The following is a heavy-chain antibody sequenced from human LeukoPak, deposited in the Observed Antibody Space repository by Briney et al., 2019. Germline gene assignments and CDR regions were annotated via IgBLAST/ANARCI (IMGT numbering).Heavy chain of an antibody. D-gene: IGHD6-13*01. J-gene: IGHJ4*02. CDR1: GGSISSYY. Sequence: PSETLSLTCTVSGGSISSYYWSWIRQPPGKGLEWIGYIYYSGSTNYNPSLKSRVTISVDTSKNQFSLKLSSVTAADTAVYYRARGAAADLWGQGTLVTVSS. V-gene: IGHV4-59*01. CDR2: IYYSGST. CDR3: ARGAAADL.